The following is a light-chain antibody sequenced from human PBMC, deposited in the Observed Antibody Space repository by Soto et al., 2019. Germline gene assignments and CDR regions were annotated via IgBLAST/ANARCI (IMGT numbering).Light chain of an antibody. J-gene: IGLJ3*02. CDR2: EVS. V-gene: IGLV2-14*01. Sequence: QSALAQPASVSGSPGQSITISCTGTSSDVGANNYVSWYQQHPGKAPKLIIFEVSNRPSGISNRFSGSKSGQTASLSISGLQAEDEADYYCSSYTNSFTWVFGGGTKLTVL. CDR1: SSDVGANNY. CDR3: SSYTNSFTWV.